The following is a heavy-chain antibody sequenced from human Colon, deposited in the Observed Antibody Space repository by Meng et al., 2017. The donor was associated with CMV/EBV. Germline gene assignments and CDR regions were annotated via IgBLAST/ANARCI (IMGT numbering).Heavy chain of an antibody. CDR3: VRDATSTAWLDP. CDR1: GGSIASSYHS. J-gene: IGHJ5*02. Sequence: TVSGGSIASSYHSWASIRQPPGKSPEWIGSIFHSGSAHYNPSLKSRVTISVDKSKNQFSLKVVSLTAADTAVYYCVRDATSTAWLDPWGQGTLVTVSS. CDR2: IFHSGSA. V-gene: IGHV4-39*07.